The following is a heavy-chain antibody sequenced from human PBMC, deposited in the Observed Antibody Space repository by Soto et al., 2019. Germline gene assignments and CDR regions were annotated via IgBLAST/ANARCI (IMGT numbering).Heavy chain of an antibody. V-gene: IGHV3-9*01. CDR3: AKEGRDFWSVRRYYGMDV. Sequence: EVQLVESGGGLVQPGRSLRLSCAASGFTFDDYAMHWVRQAPGKGRGWVPGISWNSGSIGYADSVKGRFTISRDNAKNSLYLQMNSLRAEDTALYYCAKEGRDFWSVRRYYGMDVWGQGTTVTVSS. D-gene: IGHD3-3*01. J-gene: IGHJ6*02. CDR1: GFTFDDYA. CDR2: ISWNSGSI.